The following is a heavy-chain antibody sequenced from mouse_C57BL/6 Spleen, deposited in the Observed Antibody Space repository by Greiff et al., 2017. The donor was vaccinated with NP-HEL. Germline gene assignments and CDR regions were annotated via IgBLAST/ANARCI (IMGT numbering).Heavy chain of an antibody. D-gene: IGHD2-3*01. J-gene: IGHJ4*01. CDR1: GFTFTTYA. V-gene: IGHV10-3*01. CDR3: VREGGYSYAMDY. Sequence: DVMLVESGGGLVQPKGSLKLSCAASGFTFTTYAMHWVRQAPGKGLEWVARIRSKSSNSATSYADSVKDSFTISRDDSQSMLYLQMNNLRTEDTAMDYCVREGGYSYAMDYGGQGTSGTVSS. CDR2: IRSKSSNSAT.